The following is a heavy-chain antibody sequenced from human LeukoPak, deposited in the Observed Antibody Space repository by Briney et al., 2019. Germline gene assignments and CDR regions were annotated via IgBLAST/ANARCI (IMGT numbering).Heavy chain of an antibody. CDR1: GDSITSTSYY. CDR3: ARQIRYTYDPNWFHP. V-gene: IGHV4-39*01. J-gene: IGHJ5*02. Sequence: SETLSLTCSVTGDSITSTSYYWAWIRQPPGKGLEWIGSLYFSGTTNCNPSLQSRATLSVDTSRNQFSLILSSVTAADTAIYYCARQIRYTYDPNWFHPWSQGALVTVSS. CDR2: LYFSGTT. D-gene: IGHD5-12*01.